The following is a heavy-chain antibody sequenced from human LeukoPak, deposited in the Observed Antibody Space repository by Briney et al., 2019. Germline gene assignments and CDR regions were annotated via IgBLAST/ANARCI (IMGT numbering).Heavy chain of an antibody. Sequence: SETLSLTCTVSGGSISNYSWSWIRQPPGKGLEWIGYIYYSGSTNYNPSLKSRVTISVDTSKNQFSLKLSSVTAADTAVYYCARTTVYGVFYFDYWGQGTLVTVSS. V-gene: IGHV4-59*08. CDR1: GGSISNYS. CDR3: ARTTVYGVFYFDY. CDR2: IYYSGST. J-gene: IGHJ4*02. D-gene: IGHD4-17*01.